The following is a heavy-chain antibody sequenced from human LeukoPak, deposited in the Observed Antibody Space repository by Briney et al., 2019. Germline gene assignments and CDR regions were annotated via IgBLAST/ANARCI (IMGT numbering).Heavy chain of an antibody. Sequence: PSETLSLTCAVYGGSFSGYYWSWIRQPPGKGLEWIGEINHSGSTNYNPSPKSRVTISVDTSKNQFSLKLSSVTAADTAVYYCATSYGDYWLDYWGQGTLITVSS. D-gene: IGHD4-17*01. CDR3: ATSYGDYWLDY. V-gene: IGHV4-34*01. J-gene: IGHJ4*02. CDR1: GGSFSGYY. CDR2: INHSGST.